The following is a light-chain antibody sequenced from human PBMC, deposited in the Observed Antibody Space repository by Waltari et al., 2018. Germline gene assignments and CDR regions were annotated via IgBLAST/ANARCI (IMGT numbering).Light chain of an antibody. CDR1: QSVSSV. CDR2: GAS. J-gene: IGKJ4*01. Sequence: EIVMTQSPVTLSVSLGERATLSCRASQSVSSVLAWYQQKPGQAPRLLLYGASTRAAGLAARFSASGSGTEFTLTISSLQSEDFAVYYCQQYKYWPPLTFGGGTKVEIK. CDR3: QQYKYWPPLT. V-gene: IGKV3-15*01.